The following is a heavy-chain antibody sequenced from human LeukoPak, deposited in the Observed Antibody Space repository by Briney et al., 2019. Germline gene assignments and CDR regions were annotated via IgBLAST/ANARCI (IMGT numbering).Heavy chain of an antibody. CDR3: ARHEALGYCSSTSCPSPFGMDV. CDR1: GYSFTSYW. V-gene: IGHV5-51*01. CDR2: IYPGDSDT. Sequence: GESLQISCQGSGYSFTSYWIGWVRQMPGKGLEWMGIIYPGDSDTRYSPSFQGQVTISADKSISTAYLQWSSLKASDTAMYYCARHEALGYCSSTSCPSPFGMDVWGQGTTVTVSS. D-gene: IGHD2-2*01. J-gene: IGHJ6*02.